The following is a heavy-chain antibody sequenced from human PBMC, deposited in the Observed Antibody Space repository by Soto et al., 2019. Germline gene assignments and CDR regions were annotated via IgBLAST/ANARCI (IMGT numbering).Heavy chain of an antibody. CDR1: GGIFRSFA. Sequence: QVQLVQSGAEVKKPGSSVNVSRQASGGIFRSFAMTWLRQAPGQGLEWLGGINPILGTPNYAQNFRDRLTIVADESTSTAYMLLSSLRSDDTALYFCARGLGDSSGYFYFDSWGQGTLVTVSS. J-gene: IGHJ4*02. CDR2: INPILGTP. CDR3: ARGLGDSSGYFYFDS. V-gene: IGHV1-69*01. D-gene: IGHD3-22*01.